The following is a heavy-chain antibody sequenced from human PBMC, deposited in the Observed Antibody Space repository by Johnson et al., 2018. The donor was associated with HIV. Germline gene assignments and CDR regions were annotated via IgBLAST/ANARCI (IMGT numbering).Heavy chain of an antibody. CDR1: GFTFSSYD. CDR2: ISYDGSHK. D-gene: IGHD3-22*01. CDR3: VSPILFDSSGATDAFDI. V-gene: IGHV3-30*03. Sequence: QVQLVESGGGVVQPGRSLRVSCGTSGFTFSSYDMHWVRQAPGKGLEWVAVISYDGSHKYYADSLRGRFTISRDNSQDTLYLQMQGLRAEDTSVYYCVSPILFDSSGATDAFDIWGQGTMVTVSS. J-gene: IGHJ3*02.